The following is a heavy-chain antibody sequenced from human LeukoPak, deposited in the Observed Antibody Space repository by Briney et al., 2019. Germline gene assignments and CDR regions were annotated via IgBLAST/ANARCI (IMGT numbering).Heavy chain of an antibody. J-gene: IGHJ4*02. V-gene: IGHV4-59*08. D-gene: IGHD5-24*01. Sequence: LETLSLTCTVSGGSISSYYWSWIRQPPGKGLEWIGYIYYSGSTNYNPSLKSRVTISVDTSKNQFSLKLSSVTAADTAVYYCAKAWLLEMATINDYWGQGTLVTVSS. CDR3: AKAWLLEMATINDY. CDR2: IYYSGST. CDR1: GGSISSYY.